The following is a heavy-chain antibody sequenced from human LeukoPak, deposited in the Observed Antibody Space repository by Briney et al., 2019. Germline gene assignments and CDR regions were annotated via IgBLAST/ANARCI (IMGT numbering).Heavy chain of an antibody. D-gene: IGHD3-22*01. CDR1: GFTFSSYA. CDR2: IRYDGSNK. Sequence: PGRSLRLSCAASGFTFSSYAMHWVRQAPGKGLEWVAFIRYDGSNKYYTDSVKGRFTISRDNSKNTLYLQMNSLRVEDTAVYYCAKDRRSSGYYYGDAFDIWGQGTMVTVSS. CDR3: AKDRRSSGYYYGDAFDI. J-gene: IGHJ3*02. V-gene: IGHV3-30*04.